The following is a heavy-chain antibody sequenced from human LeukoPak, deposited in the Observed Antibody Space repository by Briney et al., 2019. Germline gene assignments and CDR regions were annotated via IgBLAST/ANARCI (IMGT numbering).Heavy chain of an antibody. J-gene: IGHJ2*01. CDR3: ARAGYYYDSSGYRMITLGNWYFDL. D-gene: IGHD3-22*01. V-gene: IGHV4-59*01. CDR2: IYYSGST. Sequence: SETLSLTCTVSGGSISSYYWSWIRQPPGKGLEWIGYIYYSGSTNYNPSLKSRVTISVDTSKNQFSLKLSSVTAADTAVYYCARAGYYYDSSGYRMITLGNWYFDLWGRGTLVTVSS. CDR1: GGSISSYY.